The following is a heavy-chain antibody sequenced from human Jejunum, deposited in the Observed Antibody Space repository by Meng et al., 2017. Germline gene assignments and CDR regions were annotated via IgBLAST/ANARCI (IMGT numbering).Heavy chain of an antibody. CDR1: AFTISDSY. CDR2: ISSSGTTI. CDR3: VKALGYTYGYYF. J-gene: IGHJ4*02. Sequence: QVLLVAVGGGLFKPGGSLRFACAAAAFTISDSYMSWIRQAPGKGLEWVSYISSSGTTIYYADSVKGRFTISRDNAKNSLYLQMTSLRAEDTAIYYCVKALGYTYGYYFWGQGTLVTVSS. D-gene: IGHD5-18*01. V-gene: IGHV3-11*01.